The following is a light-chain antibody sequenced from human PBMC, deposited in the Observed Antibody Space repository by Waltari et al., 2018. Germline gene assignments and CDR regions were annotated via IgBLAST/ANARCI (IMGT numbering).Light chain of an antibody. CDR3: LQESVYPRT. J-gene: IGKJ1*01. Sequence: ARQLTQSPPSLSASVGDRVTITCRPSQDHGNYLGWFHQKAGQAPKLRIFAASNLRTGVPSMFSGTGSGTDFTLTISGLQPEESATYCCLQESVYPRTFGQGTQV. V-gene: IGKV1-6*02. CDR2: AAS. CDR1: QDHGNY.